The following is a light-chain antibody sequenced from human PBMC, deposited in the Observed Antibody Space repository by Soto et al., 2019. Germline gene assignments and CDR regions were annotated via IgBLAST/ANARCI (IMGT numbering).Light chain of an antibody. CDR1: SSDVGGCNH. CDR3: CSYTSLSTVV. CDR2: AVR. Sequence: QSALTQPASVSGSPGQSITISCTGTSSDVGGCNHVSWYQHSPGKAPKLILFAVRDRPSGVSHRFSGSKSGNTASLTISGLQAEDEADYYCCSYTSLSTVVFGGGTKVTVL. J-gene: IGLJ2*01. V-gene: IGLV2-14*01.